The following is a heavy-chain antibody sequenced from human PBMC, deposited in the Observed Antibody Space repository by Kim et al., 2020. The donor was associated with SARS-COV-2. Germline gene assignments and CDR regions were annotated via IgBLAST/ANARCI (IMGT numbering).Heavy chain of an antibody. CDR3: ARHSLRFLEWANWFDP. CDR1: GGSISSSSYY. D-gene: IGHD3-3*01. CDR2: IYYSGST. J-gene: IGHJ5*02. V-gene: IGHV4-39*01. Sequence: SETLSLTCTVSGGSISSSSYYWVWIRQPPWKGLEWIGSIYYSGSTYYNPSLKSRVTISVDTSKNQFSLKLSSVTAADTAVYYCARHSLRFLEWANWFDPWGQGTLCTVSS.